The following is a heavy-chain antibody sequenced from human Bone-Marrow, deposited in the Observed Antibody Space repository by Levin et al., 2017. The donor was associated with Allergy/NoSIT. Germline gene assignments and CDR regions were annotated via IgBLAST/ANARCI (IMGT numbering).Heavy chain of an antibody. CDR1: GFTFSSYS. CDR3: ARVTGQWLSIDAFDI. J-gene: IGHJ3*02. Sequence: GESLKISCAASGFTFSSYSMNWVRQAPGKGLEWVSYISSSSSTIYYADSVKGRFTISRDNAKNSLYLQMNSLRAEDTAVYYCARVTGQWLSIDAFDIWGQGTMVTVSS. D-gene: IGHD6-19*01. CDR2: ISSSSSTI. V-gene: IGHV3-48*01.